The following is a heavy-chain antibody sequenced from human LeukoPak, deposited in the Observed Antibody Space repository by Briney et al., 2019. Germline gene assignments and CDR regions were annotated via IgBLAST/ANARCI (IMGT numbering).Heavy chain of an antibody. CDR1: GYTFTSYY. CDR2: INPSGGST. D-gene: IGHD1-26*01. Sequence: ASVKVSCEASGYTFTSYYMHWVRQAPGQGLEWMGIINPSGGSTSYAQKFQGRLSLTRDMSTSTDYMELSSLRSEDTAVYYCARDNSVGDTAWWFDPWGQGTLVTVSS. V-gene: IGHV1-46*01. CDR3: ARDNSVGDTAWWFDP. J-gene: IGHJ5*02.